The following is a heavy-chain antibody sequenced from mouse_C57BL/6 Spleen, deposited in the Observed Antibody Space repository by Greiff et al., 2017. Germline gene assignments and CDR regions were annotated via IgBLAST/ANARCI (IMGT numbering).Heavy chain of an antibody. D-gene: IGHD3-1*01. Sequence: EVKLMESGGDLVKPGGSLKLSCAASGFTFSSYGMSWVRQTLDKRLEWVATISSGGSYTYYPDSVKGRFTISRDNAKNTLYLQMSSLKSEDTAMYYCARQRALYYFDYWGQGTTLTVSS. J-gene: IGHJ2*01. CDR3: ARQRALYYFDY. CDR1: GFTFSSYG. V-gene: IGHV5-6*01. CDR2: ISSGGSYT.